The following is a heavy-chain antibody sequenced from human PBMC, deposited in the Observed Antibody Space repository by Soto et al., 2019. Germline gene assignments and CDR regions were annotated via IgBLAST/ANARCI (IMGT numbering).Heavy chain of an antibody. D-gene: IGHD6-13*01. Sequence: QVQLVQSGAEVKKPGSSVKVSCKASGGTFSSYAISWVRQAPGQGLEWMGGIIPIFGTAYYAQKIQGRVTITADKATSTAYMELSSLRSEDTAVYYCARLTEWAAAGLGHWGQGTLVTVSS. V-gene: IGHV1-69*06. CDR3: ARLTEWAAAGLGH. CDR1: GGTFSSYA. J-gene: IGHJ4*02. CDR2: IIPIFGTA.